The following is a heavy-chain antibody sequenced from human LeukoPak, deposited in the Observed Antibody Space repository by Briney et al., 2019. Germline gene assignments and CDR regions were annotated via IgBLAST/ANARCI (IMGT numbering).Heavy chain of an antibody. Sequence: ASVKVSCKASGYTFISYYMHWVRQAPGQGLEWMGGIIPIFGTANYAQKFQGRVTITADESTSTAYMELSSLRSEDTAVYYCASYYDSSGYPPGTWFDPWGQGTLVTVSS. CDR1: GYTFISYY. J-gene: IGHJ5*02. CDR2: IIPIFGTA. CDR3: ASYYDSSGYPPGTWFDP. V-gene: IGHV1-69*13. D-gene: IGHD3-22*01.